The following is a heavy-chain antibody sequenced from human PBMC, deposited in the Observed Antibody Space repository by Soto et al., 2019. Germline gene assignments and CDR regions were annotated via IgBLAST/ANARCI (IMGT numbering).Heavy chain of an antibody. Sequence: QVQLQESGPGLVKPSQTLSLTCTVSGGSISSGDYYWSWIRQPPGKGLEWIGYIYYSGSTYYNPSLKSRVNISVDTSKNQFSLKLSSVTAADTAVYYCARENLRITGTGVIYYYYGMDVWGQGTTVTVSS. V-gene: IGHV4-30-4*01. CDR3: ARENLRITGTGVIYYYYGMDV. D-gene: IGHD1-7*01. CDR2: IYYSGST. J-gene: IGHJ6*02. CDR1: GGSISSGDYY.